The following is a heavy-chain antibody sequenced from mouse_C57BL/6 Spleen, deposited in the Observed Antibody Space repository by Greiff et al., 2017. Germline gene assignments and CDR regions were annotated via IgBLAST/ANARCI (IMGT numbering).Heavy chain of an antibody. Sequence: QVQLQQSGAELVKPGASVKISCKASGYAFSSYWMNWVKQRPGKGLEWIGQIYPGDGDTNYNGKFKGKATLTADKSSSTAYMQLSSLTSEDSAVYFCARKSDSSGFDYWGQGTTLTVSS. CDR1: GYAFSSYW. V-gene: IGHV1-80*01. J-gene: IGHJ2*01. D-gene: IGHD3-2*02. CDR2: IYPGDGDT. CDR3: ARKSDSSGFDY.